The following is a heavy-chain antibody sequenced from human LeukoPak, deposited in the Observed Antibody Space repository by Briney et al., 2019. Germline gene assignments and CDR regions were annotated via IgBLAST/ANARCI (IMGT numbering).Heavy chain of an antibody. Sequence: SVKVSCKASGGTFSSYAISWVRQAPGQGFEWMGRIIPILGIANYAQKLQGRVTITADKSTSTAYMELSSLRSEDTAVYYCARDRAPEFRAFDIWGQGTMVTVSS. CDR1: GGTFSSYA. J-gene: IGHJ3*02. D-gene: IGHD3-10*01. V-gene: IGHV1-69*04. CDR3: ARDRAPEFRAFDI. CDR2: IIPILGIA.